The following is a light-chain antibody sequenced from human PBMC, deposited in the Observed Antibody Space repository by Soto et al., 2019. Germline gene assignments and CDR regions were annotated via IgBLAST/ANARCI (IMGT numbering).Light chain of an antibody. V-gene: IGKV1-5*03. Sequence: DIQTTQSPSTLSGSVGDRVTMTCRASQTISSWLAWYQQKPGKAPKLLIYKASTLKSGVPSRFSGSGSGTEFTLTISSLQPDDFATYYCQHYNSYSEAFGQGTKVDIK. CDR3: QHYNSYSEA. CDR1: QTISSW. CDR2: KAS. J-gene: IGKJ1*01.